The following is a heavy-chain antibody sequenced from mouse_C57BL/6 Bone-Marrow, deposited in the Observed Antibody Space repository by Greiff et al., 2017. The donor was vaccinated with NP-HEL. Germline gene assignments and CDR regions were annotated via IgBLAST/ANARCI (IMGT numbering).Heavy chain of an antibody. J-gene: IGHJ4*01. Sequence: VQLQQSGAELVRPGASVKLSCKASGYTFTDYYINWVKQRPGQGLEWIARIYPGSGNTYYNEKFKGKATLTAEKSSSTAYMQLSSLTSEDSAVYFCARGYSNYGPYYYAMDYWGQGTSVTVSS. V-gene: IGHV1-76*01. D-gene: IGHD2-5*01. CDR2: IYPGSGNT. CDR3: ARGYSNYGPYYYAMDY. CDR1: GYTFTDYY.